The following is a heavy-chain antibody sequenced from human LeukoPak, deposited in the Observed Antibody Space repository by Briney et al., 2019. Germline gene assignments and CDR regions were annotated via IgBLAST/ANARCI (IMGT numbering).Heavy chain of an antibody. J-gene: IGHJ4*02. CDR3: SKHLVVVARFDY. CDR2: ISGSGGSK. Sequence: GGSLRLSCAASGVTFSSYAMSWVRQAPGKGVEWVSAISGSGGSKYYADSVKGGFTIYRENEKKTVYLKMNRLRDEETAVYYCSKHLVVVARFDYWGQGTLVTVSS. D-gene: IGHD2-15*01. CDR1: GVTFSSYA. V-gene: IGHV3-23*01.